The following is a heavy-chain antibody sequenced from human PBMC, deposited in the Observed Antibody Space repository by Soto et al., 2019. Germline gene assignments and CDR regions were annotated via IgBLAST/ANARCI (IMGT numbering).Heavy chain of an antibody. J-gene: IGHJ3*02. Sequence: VKVSCKVSGYTLTELSMHWVRQAPGKGLEWMGGFDPEDGETIYAQKFQGRVTMTEDTSTDTAYMELSSLRSEDTAVYYCATVGTDIVVVPAAIACFACLAIWGQGTMVTVSS. CDR3: ATVGTDIVVVPAAIACFACLAI. V-gene: IGHV1-24*01. CDR2: FDPEDGET. CDR1: GYTLTELS. D-gene: IGHD2-2*02.